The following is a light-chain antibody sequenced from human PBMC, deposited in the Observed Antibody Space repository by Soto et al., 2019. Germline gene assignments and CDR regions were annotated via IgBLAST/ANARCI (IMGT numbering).Light chain of an antibody. CDR2: SNN. Sequence: QSVLTQPPSASGTPGQRVTISCSGSSSNIGSNTANWYQQLPGTAPQLLIYSNNQRPSAVADRFSCSTSGTSASLALSVLQFEDEADYDCEARAYGLNGFVIFGGGTKLTVL. V-gene: IGLV1-44*01. J-gene: IGLJ2*01. CDR1: SSNIGSNT. CDR3: EARAYGLNGFVI.